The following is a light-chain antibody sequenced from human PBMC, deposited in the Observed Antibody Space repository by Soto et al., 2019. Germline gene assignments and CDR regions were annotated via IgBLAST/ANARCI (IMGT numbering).Light chain of an antibody. J-gene: IGKJ4*01. V-gene: IGKV4-1*01. CDR2: WAS. CDR3: QQYSVWPLT. Sequence: DIVMTQSPDSLAVSLGERATIKCRSSQSLLYTSNNKNHLAWYQQKPGQSPKVLIYWASTRQTGVPERFSGSGSGTDFTLTISSLQADDVAIYYCQQYSVWPLTFGGGTKVEIK. CDR1: QSLLYTSNNKNH.